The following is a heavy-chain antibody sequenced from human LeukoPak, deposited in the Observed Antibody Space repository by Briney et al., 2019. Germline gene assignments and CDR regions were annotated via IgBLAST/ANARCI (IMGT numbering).Heavy chain of an antibody. D-gene: IGHD3-10*01. CDR3: ARSAYYGSGSYWDYYYHMDV. CDR2: TYYSGST. J-gene: IGHJ6*03. Sequence: SETLSLTCTVSGVFISTSSYSWGWIRQPPGKGLEWIGSTYYSGSTYYNPSLKSRVTISVDTSKNEFSLKLSSVTAADTAVYFCARSAYYGSGSYWDYYYHMDVWGKGTTVTVSS. V-gene: IGHV4-39*01. CDR1: GVFISTSSYS.